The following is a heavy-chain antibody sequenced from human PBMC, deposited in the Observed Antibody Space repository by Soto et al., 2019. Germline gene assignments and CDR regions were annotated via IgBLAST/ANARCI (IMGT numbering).Heavy chain of an antibody. D-gene: IGHD5-18*01. CDR3: VKDREGGYSYGLEYYFDY. CDR1: GFTFSSYA. CDR2: ISSNGGST. V-gene: IGHV3-64D*08. J-gene: IGHJ4*02. Sequence: PGGSLRLSCSASGFTFSSYAMHWVRQAPGKGLEYVSAISSNGGSTYYADSVKGRFTISRDNSKSTLYLQMSSLRAEDTAVYYCVKDREGGYSYGLEYYFDYWGQGTLVTVSS.